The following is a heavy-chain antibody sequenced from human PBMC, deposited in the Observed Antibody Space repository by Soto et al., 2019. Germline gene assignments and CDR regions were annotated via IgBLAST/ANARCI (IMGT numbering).Heavy chain of an antibody. CDR2: IYPGEHET. CDR1: GYTFSNFW. J-gene: IGHJ4*02. CDR3: ARSPRSSPYFDY. Sequence: GASLKISCQSSGYTFSNFWIGWVRQLPGKGLEWMGIIYPGEHETRYSPSFHGKVTISAYRSINTAYLQWNSLEASDTAFYFCARSPRSSPYFDYWGQGALVTVSS. V-gene: IGHV5-51*01. D-gene: IGHD6-13*01.